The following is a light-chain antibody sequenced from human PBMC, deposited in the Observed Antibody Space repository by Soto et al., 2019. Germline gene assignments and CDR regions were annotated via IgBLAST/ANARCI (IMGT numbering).Light chain of an antibody. J-gene: IGKJ3*01. CDR2: TAS. CDR3: QESYSSPFT. V-gene: IGKV1-39*01. Sequence: DIQMTQSPSSLSASIGDRVIITCRTSQSVSTFLNWDRHKPGEAPRLLIYTASTLHGGVPSRFSGSGSGTEFTLTISSLQPEDFAPYYCQESYSSPFTIGPGTRVDVK. CDR1: QSVSTF.